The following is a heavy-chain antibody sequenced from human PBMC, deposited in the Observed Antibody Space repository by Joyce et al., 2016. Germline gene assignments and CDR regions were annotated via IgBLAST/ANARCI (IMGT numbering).Heavy chain of an antibody. CDR3: ARHGMFYYDSSGSYYVSGWFDP. V-gene: IGHV4-59*08. D-gene: IGHD3-22*01. J-gene: IGHJ5*02. CDR2: TQYRGST. CDR1: GGSISNYY. Sequence: QVQLQESGPGLVKPSETLSLTCTVSGGSISNYYWSWIRQPPGKGLEWIGYTQYRGSTNHNPSLKSRVTLSIDTSQRQISLKLTSVIAADTAVYYCARHGMFYYDSSGSYYVSGWFDPWGQGTLVTVSS.